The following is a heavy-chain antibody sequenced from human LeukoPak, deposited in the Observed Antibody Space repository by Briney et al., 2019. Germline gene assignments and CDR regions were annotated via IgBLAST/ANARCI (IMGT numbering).Heavy chain of an antibody. J-gene: IGHJ4*02. V-gene: IGHV3-11*04. CDR3: ARDGLYSSSNFDY. CDR1: GFTFSDYY. CDR2: ISSSGSTI. Sequence: PGGSLRLSCAASGFTFSDYYMSWIRQAPGKGLEWVSYISSSGSTIYYADSVRGRFTISRDNTKSSLYLQMNSLRAEDTAVYYCARDGLYSSSNFDYWGQGSLVTVSS. D-gene: IGHD6-6*01.